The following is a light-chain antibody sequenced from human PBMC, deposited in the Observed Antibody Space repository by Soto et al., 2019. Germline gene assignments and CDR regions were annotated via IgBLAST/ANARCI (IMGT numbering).Light chain of an antibody. CDR2: AAS. CDR3: QQYYSYPALT. V-gene: IGKV1-8*01. Sequence: AIRMTQSPSSFSASTGDRVTITCRASQGISSYLAWYQQKPGKAPKLLIYAASTLQSGVPSRFSGSGSGTDFTLTISCLQSEDFANYYCQQYYSYPALTFGGGTKVDIK. J-gene: IGKJ4*01. CDR1: QGISSY.